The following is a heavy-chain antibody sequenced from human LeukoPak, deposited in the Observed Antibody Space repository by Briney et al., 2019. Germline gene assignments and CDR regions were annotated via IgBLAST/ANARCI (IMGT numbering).Heavy chain of an antibody. D-gene: IGHD6-13*01. CDR1: GGTFSSYA. V-gene: IGHV1-69*05. CDR2: IIPIFGTA. J-gene: IGHJ5*02. CDR3: ARDHLDSSSWYWFDP. Sequence: GASVKVSCKASGGTFSSYAISWVRRAPGQGLEWMGGIIPIFGTANYAQKFQGRVTITTDESTSTAYMELSSLRSEDTAVYYCARDHLDSSSWYWFDPWGQGTLVTVSS.